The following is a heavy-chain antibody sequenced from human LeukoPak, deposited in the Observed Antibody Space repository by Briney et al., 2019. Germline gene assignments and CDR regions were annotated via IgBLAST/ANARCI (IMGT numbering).Heavy chain of an antibody. CDR3: ASGHYGDYGQWSSMNY. Sequence: SVKVSCKASGGTFISYAISWVRQAPGQGLEWMGGIIPIFGTANYAQKFQGRVTITADESTSTAYMELSSLRSEDTAVYYCASGHYGDYGQWSSMNYWGQGTLVTVSS. CDR2: IIPIFGTA. D-gene: IGHD4-17*01. J-gene: IGHJ4*02. CDR1: GGTFISYA. V-gene: IGHV1-69*13.